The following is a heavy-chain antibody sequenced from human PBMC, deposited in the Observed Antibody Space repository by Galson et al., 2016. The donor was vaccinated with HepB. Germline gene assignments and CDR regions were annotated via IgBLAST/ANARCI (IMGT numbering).Heavy chain of an antibody. D-gene: IGHD3-3*01. CDR2: IKHNANA. Sequence: SETLSLTCAVYGGSFSGGSFSGYYWSWIRQSPGKGLEWIGEIKHNANANSNQSLQSRATMSVDTSKNQFSLRLRSVTAADTAVYYCARKSGQLQLLQWVDYFGYWGQGALVTVSS. CDR1: GGSFSGGSFSGYY. J-gene: IGHJ4*02. V-gene: IGHV4-34*01. CDR3: ARKSGQLQLLQWVDYFGY.